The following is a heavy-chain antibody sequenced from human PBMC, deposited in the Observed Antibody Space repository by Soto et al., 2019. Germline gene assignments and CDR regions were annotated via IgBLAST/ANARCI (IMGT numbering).Heavy chain of an antibody. CDR2: ISGSGGST. Sequence: EVQLLESGGGLVQPGGSLRLSCAASGFTFSSYAMSWVRQAPGKGLEWVSAISGSGGSTYYADSVKGRFTISKDNSKNTLYPQMNSLRPEDTAVYYCAKDRGVIAAAGFINDYWGQGTLVTVSS. CDR3: AKDRGVIAAAGFINDY. J-gene: IGHJ4*02. V-gene: IGHV3-23*01. CDR1: GFTFSSYA. D-gene: IGHD6-13*01.